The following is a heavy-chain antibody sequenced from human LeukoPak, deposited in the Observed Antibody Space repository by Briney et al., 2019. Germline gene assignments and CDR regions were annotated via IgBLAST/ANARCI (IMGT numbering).Heavy chain of an antibody. CDR3: ARDSSTTIFGVLLPDAGKSWFDP. V-gene: IGHV3-21*01. CDR1: GFTFSSYS. Sequence: GGSLRLSCAASGFTFSSYSMNWVRQAPGKGLEWVSSISSSTDYIYYADSVKGRFTISRDNANNSLYLQMNSLRAEDTAVYYCARDSSTTIFGVLLPDAGKSWFDPWGQRTLVTVSS. J-gene: IGHJ5*02. D-gene: IGHD3-3*01. CDR2: ISSSTDYI.